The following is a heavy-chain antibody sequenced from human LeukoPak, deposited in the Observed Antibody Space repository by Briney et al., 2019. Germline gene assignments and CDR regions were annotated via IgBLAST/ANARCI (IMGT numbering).Heavy chain of an antibody. D-gene: IGHD3-22*01. Sequence: SETVSFMCGVYGESFNGHHWTWIRQSPGKGLEWLGDINPSGSTYYNPSLKSRLTISVDTSKNQFSLKLRSVTAADTAVYYCARGRHDITMIVVVMTSVSYYLDVWGKGTTVTVS. V-gene: IGHV4-34*01. J-gene: IGHJ6*03. CDR3: ARGRHDITMIVVVMTSVSYYLDV. CDR1: GESFNGHH. CDR2: INPSGST.